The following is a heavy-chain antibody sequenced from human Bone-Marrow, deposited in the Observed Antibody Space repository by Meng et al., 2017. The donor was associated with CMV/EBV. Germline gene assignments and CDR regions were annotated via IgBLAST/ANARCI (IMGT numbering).Heavy chain of an antibody. D-gene: IGHD3-16*01. Sequence: GESLKISCAASGFTFTKHWMHWVRQAPGKGLEWVSRINGDATRTSYVDSVEGRFTITRDNAKNTVHLQMNSLGVEDTAVYYCARDGGSTLFDYWGQGVLVTVSS. CDR3: ARDGGSTLFDY. CDR2: INGDATRT. V-gene: IGHV3-74*01. CDR1: GFTFTKHW. J-gene: IGHJ4*02.